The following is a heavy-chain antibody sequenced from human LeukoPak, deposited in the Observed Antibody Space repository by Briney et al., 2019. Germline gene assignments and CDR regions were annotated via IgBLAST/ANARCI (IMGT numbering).Heavy chain of an antibody. Sequence: SETLSLTCTVSGGSISSSSYYWGWIRQPPGKGLEWIGSIYYSGSTYYNPSLKSRVTISVDTSKNQFSLKLSSVTAADTAVYYCARAMGPTLDAFDIWGQGTMVTVSS. D-gene: IGHD2-8*01. CDR1: GGSISSSSYY. CDR3: ARAMGPTLDAFDI. V-gene: IGHV4-39*07. CDR2: IYYSGST. J-gene: IGHJ3*02.